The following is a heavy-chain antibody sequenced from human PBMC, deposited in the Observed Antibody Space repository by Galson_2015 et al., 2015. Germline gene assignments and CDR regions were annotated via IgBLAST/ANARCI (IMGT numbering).Heavy chain of an antibody. Sequence: PLRLSCAVSGFTIRSHDIHWVRQAPGKGLEWVAVSWYDRNDRYYADSVKGRVTLSSDDSRNTVYLHLNSLRPEDTAVYFCARDPMMVRSAPSASWFDSWGQGTLVTVAS. CDR3: ARDPMMVRSAPSASWFDS. V-gene: IGHV3-33*01. D-gene: IGHD3-22*01. J-gene: IGHJ5*01. CDR1: GFTIRSHD. CDR2: SWYDRNDR.